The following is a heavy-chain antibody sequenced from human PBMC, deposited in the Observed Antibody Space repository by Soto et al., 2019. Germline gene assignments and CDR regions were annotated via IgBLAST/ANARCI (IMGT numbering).Heavy chain of an antibody. Sequence: SETLSLTCTVSGGSISSGDYYWSWIRQPPGKGLEWIGYIYYSGSTYYNPSLKSRVTISVDTSKNQFSLKLSSVTAADTAVYYCARDRFLEWLSRDYYYGMDVWGQGTTGTVS. CDR3: ARDRFLEWLSRDYYYGMDV. CDR2: IYYSGST. D-gene: IGHD3-3*01. CDR1: GGSISSGDYY. V-gene: IGHV4-30-4*01. J-gene: IGHJ6*02.